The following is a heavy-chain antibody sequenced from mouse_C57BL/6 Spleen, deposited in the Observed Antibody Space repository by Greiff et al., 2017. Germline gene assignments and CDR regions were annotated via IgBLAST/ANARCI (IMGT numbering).Heavy chain of an antibody. CDR1: GYTFTGYW. CDR3: AREGIYDYCDY. CDR2: ILPGSGST. D-gene: IGHD2-3*01. Sequence: VQLQQSGAELMKPGASVKLSCKATGYTFTGYWIEWVKQRPGHGLEWIGEILPGSGSTTYNQKFKDKATLTVDKSSITAYMQLSSLTSEDSAVYYCAREGIYDYCDYWGQGTTLTVSS. J-gene: IGHJ2*01. V-gene: IGHV1-9*01.